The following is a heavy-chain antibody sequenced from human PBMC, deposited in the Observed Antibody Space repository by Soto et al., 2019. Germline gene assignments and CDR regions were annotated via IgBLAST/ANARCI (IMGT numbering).Heavy chain of an antibody. CDR2: IFPSDSDT. J-gene: IGHJ5*02. V-gene: IGHV5-51*01. CDR1: GYRFTSYW. Sequence: GESLKISCKGSGYRFTSYWIAWVRQMPGKGLERMGIIFPSDSDTRYSPSFQGQVTISADRSTSNVFLQWASLKASDTAVYFCARKDKSCYFNWFGPSGKGT. D-gene: IGHD3-22*01. CDR3: ARKDKSCYFNWFGP.